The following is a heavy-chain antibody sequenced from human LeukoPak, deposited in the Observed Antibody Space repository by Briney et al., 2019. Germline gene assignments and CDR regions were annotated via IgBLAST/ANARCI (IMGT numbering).Heavy chain of an antibody. V-gene: IGHV4-39*01. CDR1: GGSISSSSYY. D-gene: IGHD4-11*01. CDR3: ARHKPLQADYYYYMDV. CDR2: IYYSGST. J-gene: IGHJ6*03. Sequence: SETLSLTCTVSGGSISSSSYYWGWIRQPPGKGLEWIGSIYYSGSTYYNPSLKSRVTISVDTSKNQFSLKLSSVTAADTAVYYCARHKPLQADYYYYMDVWGKGTTVTVSS.